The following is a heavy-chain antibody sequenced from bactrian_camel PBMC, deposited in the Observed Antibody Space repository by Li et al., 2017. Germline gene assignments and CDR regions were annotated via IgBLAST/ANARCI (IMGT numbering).Heavy chain of an antibody. CDR1: GFSFSRHC. V-gene: IGHV3S54*01. D-gene: IGHD2*01. CDR2: IYGGGGRP. Sequence: HVQLVESGGGSVQAGGSLRLSCTGSGFSFSRHCMGWYRQYPGKQRKGVAAIYGGGGRPWYDNSVKGRFTISKDNAKNTLYLQMNNLKPEDTAMYYCAADGLSGSGVVGVPYYTYSGQGTQVTVS. CDR3: AADGLSGSGVVGVPYYTY. J-gene: IGHJ4*01.